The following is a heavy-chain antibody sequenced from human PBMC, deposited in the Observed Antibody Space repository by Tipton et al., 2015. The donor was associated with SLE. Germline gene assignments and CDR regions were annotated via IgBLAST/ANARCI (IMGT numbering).Heavy chain of an antibody. Sequence: TLSLTCTVSDGSISSYYWSWIRQPPGKGLEWIGYIYTSGSTNYNPSLKSRVTISVDTSKNQFSLKLSSVTAADTAVYYCAREGWRVDFHAFDIWGQGTMVTVSS. J-gene: IGHJ3*02. D-gene: IGHD3/OR15-3a*01. CDR2: IYTSGST. CDR1: DGSISSYY. V-gene: IGHV4-4*08. CDR3: AREGWRVDFHAFDI.